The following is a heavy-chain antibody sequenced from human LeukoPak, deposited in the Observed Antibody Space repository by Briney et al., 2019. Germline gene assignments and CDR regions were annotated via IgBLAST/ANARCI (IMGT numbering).Heavy chain of an antibody. J-gene: IGHJ4*02. CDR3: AKVYSSGWGPLDY. CDR1: GFTFSSYG. CDR2: IRYDGSNK. V-gene: IGHV3-30*02. Sequence: PGGSLRLSCAASGFTFSSYGMHWVRQAPGKGLEWVAFIRYDGSNKYYADSVKGRFTISRDNSKNTLYLQMNSLRAEDTAVYYCAKVYSSGWGPLDYWGQGTLVTVSS. D-gene: IGHD6-19*01.